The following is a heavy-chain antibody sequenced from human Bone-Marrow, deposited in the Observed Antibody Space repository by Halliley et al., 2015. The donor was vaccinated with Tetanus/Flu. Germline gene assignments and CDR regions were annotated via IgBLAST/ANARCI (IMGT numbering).Heavy chain of an antibody. J-gene: IGHJ4*02. CDR3: ARHEYGGTYPFDY. Sequence: EWIGYFHYPGTPNHTPSFKSRVPLSVDPPKNEFSLTLRSVTAADTAMYYCARHEYGGTYPFDYWGQGILVTVSS. CDR2: FHYPGTP. D-gene: IGHD4-17*01. V-gene: IGHV4-59*08.